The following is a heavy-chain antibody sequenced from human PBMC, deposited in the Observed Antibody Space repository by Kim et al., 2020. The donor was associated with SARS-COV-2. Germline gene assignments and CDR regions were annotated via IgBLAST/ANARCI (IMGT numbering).Heavy chain of an antibody. CDR3: AKERCSSTSCYSSRYGMDV. CDR1: GFTFSSYG. Sequence: GGSLRLSCAASGFTFSSYGMHWVRQAPGKGLEWVAVISYDGSNKYYADSVKGRFTISRDNSKNTLYLQMNSLRAEDTAVYYCAKERCSSTSCYSSRYGMDVWGQGTTVTVSS. J-gene: IGHJ6*02. V-gene: IGHV3-30*18. D-gene: IGHD2-2*01. CDR2: ISYDGSNK.